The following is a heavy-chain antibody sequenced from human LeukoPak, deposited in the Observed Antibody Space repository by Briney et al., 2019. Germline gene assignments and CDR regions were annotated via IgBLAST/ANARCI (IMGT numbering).Heavy chain of an antibody. CDR1: GGSISSSSYY. J-gene: IGHJ4*02. V-gene: IGHV4-39*07. CDR2: IHNSGTT. Sequence: SETLSLTCTVSGGSISSSSYYWDWIRQPPGKGLEWIGEIHNSGTTNYNPSLNSRVTISEDTSKNQFYLNLRSVTAADTAVYYCARRYYYNLGSFPFDFWGQGTLVTVSS. CDR3: ARRYYYNLGSFPFDF. D-gene: IGHD3-10*01.